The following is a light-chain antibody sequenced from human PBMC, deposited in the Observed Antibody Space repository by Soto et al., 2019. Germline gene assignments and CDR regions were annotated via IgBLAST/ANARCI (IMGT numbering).Light chain of an antibody. Sequence: QSALTQPPSASGSPGQSVTIPCTGTNNDIGVYDFVSWYQHHPGKAPRLIIYEVVQRPSGVPDRFSGSKSGNTASLTVSGLQAADEADYFCKSYAGSNTYGFGSGTKRTVL. CDR3: KSYAGSNTYG. CDR2: EVV. J-gene: IGLJ1*01. CDR1: NNDIGVYDF. V-gene: IGLV2-8*01.